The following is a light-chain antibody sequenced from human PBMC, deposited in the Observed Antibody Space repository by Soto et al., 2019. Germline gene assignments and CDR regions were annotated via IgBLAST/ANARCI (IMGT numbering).Light chain of an antibody. V-gene: IGKV3-15*01. J-gene: IGKJ1*01. CDR2: GAS. CDR1: QSVSSN. CDR3: QQYNNWPPRT. Sequence: EIVMTQSPATLSVSPGERATLSCRASQSVSSNLAWYQQKRGQAPRLLIYGASTRATGIPARFSGSGSGTEFTLTISRLQSEDFAVYYCQQYNNWPPRTFGQGTKVEIK.